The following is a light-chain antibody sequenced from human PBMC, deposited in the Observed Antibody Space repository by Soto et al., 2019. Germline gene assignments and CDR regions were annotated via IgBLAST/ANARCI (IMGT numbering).Light chain of an antibody. CDR3: QQYNNWPLT. J-gene: IGKJ4*01. CDR1: QSVSSN. V-gene: IGKV3-15*01. Sequence: EIVRTKYPATLSVTPGERATLSCRASQSVSSNLAWYQQKPGQVPTLLIYVASTRATGVPARFSGSGSGTEFTLTISSLQSEDFAVYYCQQYNNWPLTFGGGTKVEIK. CDR2: VAS.